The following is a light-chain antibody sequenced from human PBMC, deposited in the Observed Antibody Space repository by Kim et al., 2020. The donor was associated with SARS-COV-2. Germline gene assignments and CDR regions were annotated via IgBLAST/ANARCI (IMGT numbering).Light chain of an antibody. V-gene: IGLV2-14*03. Sequence: QSALTQPASVSGSPGQSITISCTGTSSDVGGYNYVSWYQQHPGKAPKLMIYDVSNRPSGVSNRFSGSKSGNTASLTIYGLQAEDEADYYCSSYTSSSTLVFCGGTQLAVL. J-gene: IGLJ2*01. CDR2: DVS. CDR1: SSDVGGYNY. CDR3: SSYTSSSTLV.